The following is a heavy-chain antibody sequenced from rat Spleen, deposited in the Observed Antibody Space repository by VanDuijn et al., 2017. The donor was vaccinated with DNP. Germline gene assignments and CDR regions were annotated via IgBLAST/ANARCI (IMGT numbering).Heavy chain of an antibody. CDR1: GFTFSDYD. CDR3: TTDNYYGSSYYFGY. V-gene: IGHV5-20*01. J-gene: IGHJ2*01. Sequence: EVQLVESGGGLVQPGGSLKLSCAASGFTFSDYDMAWVRQAPKKGLEWVATISISGSRTYYPDSVKGRFTISRDNTKSSLYLQMDSLRSEDTATYFCTTDNYYGSSYYFGYWGQGVMVTVSS. D-gene: IGHD1-1*01. CDR2: ISISGSRT.